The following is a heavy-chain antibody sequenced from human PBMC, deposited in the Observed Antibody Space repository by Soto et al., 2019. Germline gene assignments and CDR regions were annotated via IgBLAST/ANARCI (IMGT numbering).Heavy chain of an antibody. J-gene: IGHJ6*02. Sequence: GESLKISCKGSGYNFINYWIAWVRQMPGRGLEWMGIISPGDSHTKYSPSLQGQVTISADTSISTAYLQWTSLKASDTAMYYCARSRRGAYSSGWYSPSGYYNYGIDVWGQGTKVTAP. V-gene: IGHV5-51*01. D-gene: IGHD6-19*01. CDR2: ISPGDSHT. CDR3: ARSRRGAYSSGWYSPSGYYNYGIDV. CDR1: GYNFINYW.